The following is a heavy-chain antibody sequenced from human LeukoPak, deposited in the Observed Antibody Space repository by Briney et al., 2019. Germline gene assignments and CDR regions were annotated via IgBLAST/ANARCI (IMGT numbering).Heavy chain of an antibody. CDR2: ISYDGSNK. Sequence: GGSLRLSCAASGFTFNNYGMHWVRQAPGKGLEWVAIISYDGSNKYYTDSVKGRFTISRDNSKNTLYLQMNSLRAEDTALYYCAKDIIVAGHCFDYWGQGTLVTVSS. D-gene: IGHD5-12*01. CDR3: AKDIIVAGHCFDY. J-gene: IGHJ4*02. CDR1: GFTFNNYG. V-gene: IGHV3-30*18.